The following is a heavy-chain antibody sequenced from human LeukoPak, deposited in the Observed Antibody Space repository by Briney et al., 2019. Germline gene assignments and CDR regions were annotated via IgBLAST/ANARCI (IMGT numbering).Heavy chain of an antibody. J-gene: IGHJ6*03. CDR2: ISSSSSYI. CDR1: GFTFRSYS. CDR3: ARNQHYYDVYYYYMDV. Sequence: KPGGSLRLSCAASGFTFRSYSMNWVRQAPGKGREWVSSISSSSSYIYYADSVKARFTISRDNAKNSLYLQMNSLRAEDTAVYYCARNQHYYDVYYYYMDVWGKGTTVTVSS. V-gene: IGHV3-21*01. D-gene: IGHD3-22*01.